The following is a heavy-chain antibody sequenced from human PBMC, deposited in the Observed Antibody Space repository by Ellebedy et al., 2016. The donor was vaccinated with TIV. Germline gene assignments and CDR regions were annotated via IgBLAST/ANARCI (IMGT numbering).Heavy chain of an antibody. V-gene: IGHV3-30*04. Sequence: GESLKISXAASGFTFSSYAMHWVRQAPGKGLEWVAVISYDGSNKYYADSVKGRFTISRDNSKNTLYLQMNSLRAEDTAVYYCARTITFGGVIAYYYGMDVWGQGTTVTVSS. CDR2: ISYDGSNK. CDR3: ARTITFGGVIAYYYGMDV. CDR1: GFTFSSYA. J-gene: IGHJ6*02. D-gene: IGHD3-16*02.